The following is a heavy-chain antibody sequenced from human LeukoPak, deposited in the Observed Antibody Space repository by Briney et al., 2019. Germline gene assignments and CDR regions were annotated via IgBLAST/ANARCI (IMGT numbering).Heavy chain of an antibody. Sequence: SETLSLTCTVSGGSISSYYWSWIRQPPGKGLEWVGYIYYSGSTNYNPSLKSRVTISVDTSKNQFSLKLSSVTAADTAVYYCARDRPMIVVAPPAFDIWGQGTMVTVSS. CDR3: ARDRPMIVVAPPAFDI. CDR2: IYYSGST. J-gene: IGHJ3*02. CDR1: GGSISSYY. V-gene: IGHV4-59*01. D-gene: IGHD3-22*01.